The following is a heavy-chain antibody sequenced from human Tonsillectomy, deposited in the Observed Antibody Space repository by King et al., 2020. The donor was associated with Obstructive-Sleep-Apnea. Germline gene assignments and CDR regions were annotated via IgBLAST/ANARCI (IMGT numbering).Heavy chain of an antibody. Sequence: VQLVESGGGVVQPGRSLRLSCAASGFTFSSYAMHWVRQAPGKGLEWVAVISYDGSNKYYADSVKGRFTISRDNSKNTLYLQMNSLRAEDPAVYYCARAQWSGSYSYYFDYWGQGTLVTVSS. D-gene: IGHD1-26*01. CDR3: ARAQWSGSYSYYFDY. CDR2: ISYDGSNK. V-gene: IGHV3-30*04. J-gene: IGHJ4*02. CDR1: GFTFSSYA.